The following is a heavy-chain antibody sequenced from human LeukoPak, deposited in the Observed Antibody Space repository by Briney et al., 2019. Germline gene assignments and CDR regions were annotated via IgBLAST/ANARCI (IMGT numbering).Heavy chain of an antibody. Sequence: SVKVSCKASGGTFSSYAISWVRRAPGQGLEWMGGIIPIFGTANYAQKFQGRVTITADKSTSTAYMELSSLRSEDTAVYYCARVRYSDSSVLTRKRSYYFDYWGQGTLVTVSS. CDR1: GGTFSSYA. CDR2: IIPIFGTA. J-gene: IGHJ4*02. V-gene: IGHV1-69*06. CDR3: ARVRYSDSSVLTRKRSYYFDY. D-gene: IGHD3-22*01.